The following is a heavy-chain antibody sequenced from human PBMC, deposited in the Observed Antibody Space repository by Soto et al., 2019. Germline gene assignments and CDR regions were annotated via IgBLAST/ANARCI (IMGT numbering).Heavy chain of an antibody. CDR3: AKVGATGYCSGGSCSYFDY. Sequence: PGGSLRLSCAASGFTFSSYAMSWVRQAPGKGLEWVSAISGSGGSTYYADSVKGRFTISRDNSKNTLYLQMNSLRAEDTAVYYCAKVGATGYCSGGSCSYFDYWGKGTLVTVSS. CDR1: GFTFSSYA. V-gene: IGHV3-23*01. J-gene: IGHJ4*02. CDR2: ISGSGGST. D-gene: IGHD2-15*01.